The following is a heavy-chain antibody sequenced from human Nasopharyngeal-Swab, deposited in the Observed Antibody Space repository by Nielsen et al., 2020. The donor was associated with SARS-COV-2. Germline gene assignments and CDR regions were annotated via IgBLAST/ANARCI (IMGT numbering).Heavy chain of an antibody. J-gene: IGHJ6*02. D-gene: IGHD7-27*01. CDR1: GFTLRRYA. Sequence: GESLKISCAASGFTLRRYAMQWVRQAPGKGLEWVAVIDYDGSNKYYADSVKGRFTISRDNSKKPLYLQMNSLRAGYTAVYYCARALWGSFYYGMDVWGQGTTVTVSS. CDR2: IDYDGSNK. V-gene: IGHV3-30*04. CDR3: ARALWGSFYYGMDV.